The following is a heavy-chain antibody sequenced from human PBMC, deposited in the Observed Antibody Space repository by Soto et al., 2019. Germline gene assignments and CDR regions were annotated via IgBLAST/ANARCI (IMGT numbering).Heavy chain of an antibody. CDR3: ARDFGDSSSWYIRYYYYGMDV. D-gene: IGHD6-13*01. J-gene: IGHJ6*02. CDR1: GGSISSHY. CDR2: IYTSGST. V-gene: IGHV4-4*07. Sequence: PSETLSLTCTVSGGSISSHYWSWIRQPAGKGLEWIGRIYTSGSTNYNPSLKSRVTMSVDTSKNQFSLKLSSVTAADTAVYYCARDFGDSSSWYIRYYYYGMDVWGQGTTVTVSS.